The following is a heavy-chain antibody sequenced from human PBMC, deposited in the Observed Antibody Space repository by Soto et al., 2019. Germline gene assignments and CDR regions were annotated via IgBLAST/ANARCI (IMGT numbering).Heavy chain of an antibody. D-gene: IGHD5-18*01. Sequence: QVQLVESGGGVVQPGRSLRLSCAASGFTFSSYGMHWVRQAPGKGLEWVAVIWYDGSNKYYADSVKGRFTISRDNSKNTLYLQMNSLRAEDTAVYYCARDRGYSYGYLYYYYGMDVWGQGTAVTVSS. CDR3: ARDRGYSYGYLYYYYGMDV. V-gene: IGHV3-33*01. CDR1: GFTFSSYG. CDR2: IWYDGSNK. J-gene: IGHJ6*02.